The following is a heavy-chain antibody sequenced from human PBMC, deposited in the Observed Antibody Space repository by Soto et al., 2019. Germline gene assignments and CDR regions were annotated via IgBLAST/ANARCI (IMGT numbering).Heavy chain of an antibody. CDR1: GGSISSYC. CDR3: ARYEQVYQLLGGIFDY. Sequence: PSETLSLTCTVSGGSISSYCWSWIRQPPGKGLEWIGYIYYSGSTNYNPSLKSRVTISVDTSKNQFSLKLSSVTAADTAVYYCARYEQVYQLLGGIFDYWGQGTLVTVSS. CDR2: IYYSGST. D-gene: IGHD2-2*01. J-gene: IGHJ4*02. V-gene: IGHV4-59*01.